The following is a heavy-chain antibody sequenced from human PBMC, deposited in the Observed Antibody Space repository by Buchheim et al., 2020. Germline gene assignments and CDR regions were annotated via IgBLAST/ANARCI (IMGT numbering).Heavy chain of an antibody. CDR1: GGSIGSYY. CDR3: ARENWERPPHWYRDL. V-gene: IGHV4-59*01. D-gene: IGHD1-26*01. J-gene: IGHJ2*01. Sequence: QVQLQGSGPGLVKPSETLSLTCTVSGGSIGSYYWSWIRQSPGQGLEWIGYILHHGNTHYNPSLNSRFTMLVAPATNHFSLNLSSVTAADTAIYYCARENWERPPHWYRDLWGRGTL. CDR2: ILHHGNT.